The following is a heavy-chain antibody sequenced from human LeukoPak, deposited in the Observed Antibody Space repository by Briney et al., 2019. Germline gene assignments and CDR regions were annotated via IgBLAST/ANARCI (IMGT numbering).Heavy chain of an antibody. Sequence: GASVRVSCKASGYRFSDYYIHWVRQAPGQGLEWMGWMNPDNGGTNYAPQFQGRVTLTRATSINTAYMDLGRLQSDDTATYYCARDVSSELEPSAGGDYWGQGTLVTVSS. CDR2: MNPDNGGT. CDR3: ARDVSSELEPSAGGDY. CDR1: GYRFSDYY. J-gene: IGHJ4*02. D-gene: IGHD1-1*01. V-gene: IGHV1-2*02.